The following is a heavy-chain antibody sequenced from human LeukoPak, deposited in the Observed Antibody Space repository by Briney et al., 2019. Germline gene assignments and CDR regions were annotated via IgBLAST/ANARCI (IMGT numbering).Heavy chain of an antibody. D-gene: IGHD2-15*01. CDR3: ARDDCGGGSCYYPYFHY. CDR1: GGSVSSGSYY. CDR2: IYYSGST. Sequence: PSETLSLTCTVSGGSVSSGSYYWSWIRQPPGKGLEWIGYIYYSGSTNYNPSLKSRVTISVDTSKNQFSLKLSSVTAADTAVYYCARDDCGGGSCYYPYFHYWGQGTLVTVSS. J-gene: IGHJ4*02. V-gene: IGHV4-61*01.